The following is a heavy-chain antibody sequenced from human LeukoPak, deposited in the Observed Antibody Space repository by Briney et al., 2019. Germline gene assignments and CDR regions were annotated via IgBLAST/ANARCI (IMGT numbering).Heavy chain of an antibody. CDR1: GYTFTGYY. V-gene: IGHV1-8*03. J-gene: IGHJ4*02. Sequence: ASVKVSCKASGYTFTGYYMHWVRQAPGQGLEWMGWMNPNSGNTGYAQKFQGRVTITRNTSISTAYMELTSLTFEDSAVYFCARHSSRGHYYDFDFWGQGSLVTVSS. D-gene: IGHD3-22*01. CDR2: MNPNSGNT. CDR3: ARHSSRGHYYDFDF.